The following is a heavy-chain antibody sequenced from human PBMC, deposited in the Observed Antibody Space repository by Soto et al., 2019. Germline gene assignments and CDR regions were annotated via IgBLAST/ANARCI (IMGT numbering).Heavy chain of an antibody. CDR1: GFTFTGKN. CDR2: IDSRGDII. V-gene: IGHV3-21*01. J-gene: IGHJ5*02. CDR3: AKSGSGWYQDS. D-gene: IGHD6-19*01. Sequence: QLVESGGGLVRPGGSLRLSCVGSGFTFTGKNMNWIRQAPGEGLEWVSSIDSRGDIIYYIESVKGRFTISRDNAKKSLFLQMNSLRGDDTGFYYCAKSGSGWYQDSWGQGTLVSVSS.